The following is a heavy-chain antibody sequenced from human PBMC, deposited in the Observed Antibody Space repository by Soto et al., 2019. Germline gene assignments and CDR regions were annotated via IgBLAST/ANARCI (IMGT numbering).Heavy chain of an antibody. CDR3: ARDLVVVPAAGVRYYYGMDV. Sequence: QVQLVESGGGLVKPGGSLRLSCAASGFTFSDYYMSWIRQAPGKGLEWVSYISSSGSTIYYADSVKGRFTISRDNAKNSLYLRMNSLRAEDTAVYYCARDLVVVPAAGVRYYYGMDVWGQGTTVTVSS. CDR2: ISSSGSTI. J-gene: IGHJ6*02. V-gene: IGHV3-11*01. CDR1: GFTFSDYY. D-gene: IGHD2-2*01.